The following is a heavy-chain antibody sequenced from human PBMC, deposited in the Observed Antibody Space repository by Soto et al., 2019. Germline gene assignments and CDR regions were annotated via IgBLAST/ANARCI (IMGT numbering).Heavy chain of an antibody. V-gene: IGHV4-30-4*02. J-gene: IGHJ4*02. Sequence: PXDTLSLTCTVSGGSVSSGDYYWSWIRQPPGKGLEWIGYIYYSGSTYYNPSLKSRVTISVDTSKNQFSLKLSSVTAADTAVYYCARDGYNYGTFDYWGQGTLVTVSS. D-gene: IGHD5-12*01. CDR3: ARDGYNYGTFDY. CDR1: GGSVSSGDYY. CDR2: IYYSGST.